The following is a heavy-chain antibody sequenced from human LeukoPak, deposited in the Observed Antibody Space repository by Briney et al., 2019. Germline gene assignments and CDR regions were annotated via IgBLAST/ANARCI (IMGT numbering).Heavy chain of an antibody. J-gene: IGHJ4*02. CDR2: IYYSGST. Sequence: SETLSLTCTVSGGSISSYYWSWIRQPPGKGLEWIGYIYYSGSTNYNPSPNSRGSILVDTSKNQFSLKLSSVTAADTAVYYCARQRTYSSGWYPSFDYWGQGTLVTVSS. D-gene: IGHD6-19*01. CDR1: GGSISSYY. V-gene: IGHV4-59*08. CDR3: ARQRTYSSGWYPSFDY.